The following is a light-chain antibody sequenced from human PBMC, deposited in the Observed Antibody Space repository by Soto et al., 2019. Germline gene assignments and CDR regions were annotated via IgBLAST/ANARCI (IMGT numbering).Light chain of an antibody. CDR3: QQSYSTSIT. CDR1: QSISSY. CDR2: GAS. V-gene: IGKV1-39*01. J-gene: IGKJ5*01. Sequence: DIQMTQSPSSLSASVGDRVTITCRASQSISSYLNWYHQKPGKAPKFLIYGASSLQSGVPSRFSGSGSGTDFTLTISSLQPEDFATYYCQQSYSTSITFGQGTRLEIK.